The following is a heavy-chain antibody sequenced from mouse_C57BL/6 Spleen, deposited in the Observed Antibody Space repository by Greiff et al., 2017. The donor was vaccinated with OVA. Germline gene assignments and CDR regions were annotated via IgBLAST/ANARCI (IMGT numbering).Heavy chain of an antibody. V-gene: IGHV1-18*01. D-gene: IGHD1-1*01. CDR3: ARRGIPTVVARYFDV. CDR1: GYTFTDYN. CDR2: INPNNGGT. Sequence: EVQLQQSGPELVKPGASVKIPCKASGYTFTDYNMDWVKQSHGKSLECIGDINPNNGGTIYNQKFKGQATLTVDKSSSTAYMELRSLTSEDTAVYYCARRGIPTVVARYFDVWGTGTTVTVSS. J-gene: IGHJ1*03.